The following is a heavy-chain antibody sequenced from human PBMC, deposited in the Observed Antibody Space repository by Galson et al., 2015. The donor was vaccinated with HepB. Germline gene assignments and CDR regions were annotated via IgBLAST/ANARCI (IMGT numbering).Heavy chain of an antibody. CDR3: ARGLEQRHYYGMDV. J-gene: IGHJ6*02. CDR1: GGSFSGYY. D-gene: IGHD1-1*01. Sequence: TLSLTCAVYGGSFSGYYWSWIRQPPGKGLEWIGEINHSGSTNYNPSLKSRVTISVDTSKNQFSLKLSSVTAADTAVYYCARGLEQRHYYGMDVWGQGTTVTVSS. CDR2: INHSGST. V-gene: IGHV4-34*01.